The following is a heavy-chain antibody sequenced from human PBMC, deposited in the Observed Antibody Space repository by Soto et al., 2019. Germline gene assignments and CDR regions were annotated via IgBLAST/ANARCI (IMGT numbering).Heavy chain of an antibody. V-gene: IGHV4-4*02. CDR3: ATLAYCSSTSCYGTYYGMDV. Sequence: SETLSLTCAVSGDSMTNTNWWSWVRQPPGKGLEWIGEIYHSGSTNYNPSLRSRVTMSVDKSKNQFSLNLSSVTAADTAVYYCATLAYCSSTSCYGTYYGMDVWGQGTTVTVSS. J-gene: IGHJ6*02. D-gene: IGHD2-2*01. CDR1: GDSMTNTNW. CDR2: IYHSGST.